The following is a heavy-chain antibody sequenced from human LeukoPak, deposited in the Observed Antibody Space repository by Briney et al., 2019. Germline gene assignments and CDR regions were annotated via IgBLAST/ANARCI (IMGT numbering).Heavy chain of an antibody. CDR1: GYTFTGYY. J-gene: IGHJ5*02. D-gene: IGHD6-19*01. CDR3: ARDPPYSSGWYWFDP. CDR2: INPNSGGT. V-gene: IGHV1-2*06. Sequence: ASVKVSCKASGYTFTGYYMHWVRQAPGQGLEWMGRINPNSGGTNYAQKFQGRVTMTRDTSTSTVYMELSSLRSEDTAVYYCARDPPYSSGWYWFDPWGQGTLVTVSS.